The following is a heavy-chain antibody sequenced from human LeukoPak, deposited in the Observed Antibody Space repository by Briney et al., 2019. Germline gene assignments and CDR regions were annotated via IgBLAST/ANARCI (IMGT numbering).Heavy chain of an antibody. Sequence: GGSLRLSCAASGFTFSSYAMHWVRQAPGKGLEWVAVISYDGSNKYYADSVKGRFTISRDNSKNTLYLQMNSLRAEDTAVYYCARDQWLGKIDYWGQGTLVTVSS. CDR3: ARDQWLGKIDY. D-gene: IGHD6-19*01. J-gene: IGHJ4*02. V-gene: IGHV3-30-3*01. CDR2: ISYDGSNK. CDR1: GFTFSSYA.